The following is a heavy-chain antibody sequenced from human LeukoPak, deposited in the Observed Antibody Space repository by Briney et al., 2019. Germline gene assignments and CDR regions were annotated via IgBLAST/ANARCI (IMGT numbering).Heavy chain of an antibody. V-gene: IGHV5-51*01. Sequence: GESLNIYCQGSGYSFTSYWIGWVGPVAVKGRDWMGIIYPGASDTRYSPSFQGQVTISADKSNSTAYLQCSSLKASDTAMYYCARHLIAAAGTGYYYMDVWGKGTTVTVSS. J-gene: IGHJ6*03. D-gene: IGHD6-13*01. CDR2: IYPGASDT. CDR3: ARHLIAAAGTGYYYMDV. CDR1: GYSFTSYW.